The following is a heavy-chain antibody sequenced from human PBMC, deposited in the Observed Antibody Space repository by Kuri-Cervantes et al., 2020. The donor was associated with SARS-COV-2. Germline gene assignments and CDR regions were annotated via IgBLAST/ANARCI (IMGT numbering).Heavy chain of an antibody. CDR1: GFTFSSYA. V-gene: IGHV3-30-3*01. J-gene: IGHJ4*02. CDR3: ARAFMVRGVNGPGY. CDR2: ISYDGSNK. Sequence: GESLKISCAASGFTFSSYAMHWVRQAPGKGLEWVAVISYDGSNKYYADSVKGRFTISRDNSKNTLYLQMNSLGAEDTAVYYCARAFMVRGVNGPGYWGQGTLVTVSS. D-gene: IGHD3-10*01.